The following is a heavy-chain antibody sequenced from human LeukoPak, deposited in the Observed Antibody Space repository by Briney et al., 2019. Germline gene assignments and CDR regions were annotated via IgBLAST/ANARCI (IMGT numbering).Heavy chain of an antibody. J-gene: IGHJ4*02. CDR1: GGSFSGYY. Sequence: SETLSLTCAVYGGSFSGYYWSWIRQPPGKGLEWIGYIYYSGSTNYNPSLKSRVTISVDTSKNQFSLKLSSVTAADTAVYYCVVLVGATTKPLWGQGTLVTVSS. D-gene: IGHD1-26*01. CDR3: VVLVGATTKPL. V-gene: IGHV4-59*01. CDR2: IYYSGST.